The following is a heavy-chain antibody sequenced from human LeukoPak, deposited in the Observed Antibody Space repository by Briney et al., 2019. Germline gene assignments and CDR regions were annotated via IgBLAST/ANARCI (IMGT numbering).Heavy chain of an antibody. CDR2: IYYSGST. Sequence: SETLSLTCTVSGGSISSYYWSWIRQPPGKGLEWSWYIYYSGSTNYNPSRKSRVTISVDTSKNQFSLKLSSVTAADTSVYDCARGADILPGYSRFEYWGQGPLVPVSS. CDR3: ARGADILPGYSRFEY. CDR1: GGSISSYY. D-gene: IGHD3-9*01. J-gene: IGHJ4*02. V-gene: IGHV4-59*13.